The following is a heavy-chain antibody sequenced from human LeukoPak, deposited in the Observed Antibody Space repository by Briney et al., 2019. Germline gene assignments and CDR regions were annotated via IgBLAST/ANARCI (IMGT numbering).Heavy chain of an antibody. V-gene: IGHV3-23*01. D-gene: IGHD2-2*01. CDR3: AKFGCSSTSCPFDS. CDR2: ISGSGGYT. J-gene: IGHJ4*02. CDR1: GFTFSIYD. Sequence: GGSLRLSCAASGFTFSIYDMTWVRQAPGKGLEWGSGISGSGGYTRYADSVKGRFTISRDNSKNTLYLQMNSLRAEDTALYYCAKFGCSSTSCPFDSWGQGTPVTVSS.